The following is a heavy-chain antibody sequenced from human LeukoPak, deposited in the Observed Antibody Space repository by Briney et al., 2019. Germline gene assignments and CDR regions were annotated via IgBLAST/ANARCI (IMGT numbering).Heavy chain of an antibody. D-gene: IGHD3-10*01. CDR1: GVSISSGGYY. V-gene: IGHV4-31*03. CDR3: ARDKVMVRGRYWFDP. J-gene: IGHJ5*02. Sequence: NPSETLSLTRTVSGVSISSGGYYWTWIRQHPGKGLEWIGYMYNSGSTIYNPSLKSRVTISVDTSKNQFSLKLSSVTAADTAVYYCARDKVMVRGRYWFDPWGQGTLVTVSS. CDR2: MYNSGST.